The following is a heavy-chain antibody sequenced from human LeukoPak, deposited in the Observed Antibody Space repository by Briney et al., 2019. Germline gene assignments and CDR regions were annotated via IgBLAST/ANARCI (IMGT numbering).Heavy chain of an antibody. J-gene: IGHJ6*02. CDR2: IKSDGSST. CDR3: ARGPSRLMDV. CDR1: GFTFRRYA. V-gene: IGHV3-74*01. D-gene: IGHD6-25*01. Sequence: GGSLRLSCAGSGFTFRRYAMIWVRQAPGKGLVWVSRIKSDGSSTLYADSVKGRFTISRDNAKNTLYLQMNSLRAEDTAVYYCARGPSRLMDVWGQGTTATVSS.